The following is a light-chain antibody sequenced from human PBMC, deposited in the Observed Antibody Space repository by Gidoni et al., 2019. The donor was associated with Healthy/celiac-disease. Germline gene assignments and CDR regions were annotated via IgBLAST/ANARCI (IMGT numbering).Light chain of an antibody. CDR1: QSISSW. Sequence: DIQMTQSPSTLSASVGDRVTIPCRASQSISSWLAWYQQKPGKAPKLLIYKASSLESGVPSRLSGSGSGTEFTLTISSLQPDDFATYYCQQYNSYSRWTFGQGTKVEIK. V-gene: IGKV1-5*03. CDR2: KAS. J-gene: IGKJ1*01. CDR3: QQYNSYSRWT.